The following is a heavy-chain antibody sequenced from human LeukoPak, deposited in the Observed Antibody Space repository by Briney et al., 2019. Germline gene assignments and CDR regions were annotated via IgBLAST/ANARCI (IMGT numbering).Heavy chain of an antibody. CDR3: ARVVEMATIRLFDY. D-gene: IGHD5-24*01. Sequence: KPSETLSLTCTVSGGSVSSGNYYWSWVRQPPGKGLEWIGYIYYSGSTYYNPSPKSRVTISVDTSKNQFSLKLRSVTAADTAVYYCARVVEMATIRLFDYWGQGTLVTVSS. J-gene: IGHJ4*02. V-gene: IGHV4-30-4*01. CDR2: IYYSGST. CDR1: GGSVSSGNYY.